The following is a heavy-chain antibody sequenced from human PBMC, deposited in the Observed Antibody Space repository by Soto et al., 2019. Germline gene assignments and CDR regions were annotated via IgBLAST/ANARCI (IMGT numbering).Heavy chain of an antibody. J-gene: IGHJ5*02. CDR1: GRSISSYY. Sequence: SDTLSLTCTVSGRSISSYYWSWIRQPPGKGLEWIGYIYYSGSTNYNPSLKSRVTISVDTSKNQFSLKLSSVTAADTAVYYCARHDVSYGDYAWFDPWGQGTLVTVSS. CDR3: ARHDVSYGDYAWFDP. V-gene: IGHV4-59*08. D-gene: IGHD4-17*01. CDR2: IYYSGST.